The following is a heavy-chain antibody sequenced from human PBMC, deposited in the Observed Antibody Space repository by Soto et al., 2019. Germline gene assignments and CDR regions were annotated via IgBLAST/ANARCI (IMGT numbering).Heavy chain of an antibody. CDR3: VRELSENIVTNLLSL. J-gene: IGHJ4*02. V-gene: IGHV3-74*01. Sequence: EVQLVESGGGLVQPGGSLRLSCAASGFTFSSYWMHWVRQAPGKGLVWVSRINSDGSSTNYADSVKGRFTISRDNAKNTQYLQMNSRRAEDTAVYYCVRELSENIVTNLLSLWGQGTVVTVSS. D-gene: IGHD5-12*01. CDR2: INSDGSST. CDR1: GFTFSSYW.